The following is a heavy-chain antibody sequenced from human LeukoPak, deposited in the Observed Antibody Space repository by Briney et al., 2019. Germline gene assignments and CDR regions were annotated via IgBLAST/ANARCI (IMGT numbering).Heavy chain of an antibody. D-gene: IGHD6-19*01. CDR1: GGTLSSYA. Sequence: SVKVSCKASGGTLSSYAISWVRQAPGQGLEWMGGIIPIFGTANYAQKFQGRVTITADKSTSTAYMELSSLRSDDTAVYYCARVQWLGDFDYWGQGTLVTVSS. CDR3: ARVQWLGDFDY. V-gene: IGHV1-69*06. CDR2: IIPIFGTA. J-gene: IGHJ4*02.